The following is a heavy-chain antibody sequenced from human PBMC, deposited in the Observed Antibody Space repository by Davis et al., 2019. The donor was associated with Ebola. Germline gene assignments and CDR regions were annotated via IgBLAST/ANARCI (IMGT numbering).Heavy chain of an antibody. J-gene: IGHJ6*04. CDR2: ISPVGSTT. CDR3: ARDVISVVGASRGIYYGLDV. Sequence: HTWGSLRLSCAASGFSFSSSWMHWVRQVPGTGLVWVSRISPVGSTTNYADSVKGRFTISRDNAKNTLYLQMNSLRGEDTAVYYCARDVISVVGASRGIYYGLDVWGKGTTVTVAS. D-gene: IGHD1-26*01. V-gene: IGHV3-74*01. CDR1: GFSFSSSW.